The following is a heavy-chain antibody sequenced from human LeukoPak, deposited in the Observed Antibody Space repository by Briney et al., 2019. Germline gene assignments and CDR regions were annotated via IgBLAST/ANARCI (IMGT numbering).Heavy chain of an antibody. CDR2: ISTDSGHI. J-gene: IGHJ4*02. Sequence: GGTLRLSCAASGFTFSSYGMSWVRQAPGKGLEWVASISTDSGHIYYGDSVKGRFAISRDNAKNSLYLQMNDLTTEDTAVYFCARDEAYSSFDYWGQGTLVTVSS. V-gene: IGHV3-21*06. CDR3: ARDEAYSSFDY. D-gene: IGHD4-11*01. CDR1: GFTFSSYG.